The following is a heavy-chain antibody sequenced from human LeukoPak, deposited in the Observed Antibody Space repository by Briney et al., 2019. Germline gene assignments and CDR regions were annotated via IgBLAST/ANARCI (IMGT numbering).Heavy chain of an antibody. CDR1: GFTVSSNS. V-gene: IGHV3-66*03. Sequence: PGGSLRLSCTVSGFTVSSNSMSWVRQAPGKGLEWVSFIYSDNTHYSDSVKGRFTISRDNSKNTLYLQMNSLRAEDTAVYYCVKDARRTFGLSSGLYRGSYYFDYWGRGTLVTVSS. J-gene: IGHJ4*02. D-gene: IGHD6-19*01. CDR2: IYSDNT. CDR3: VKDARRTFGLSSGLYRGSYYFDY.